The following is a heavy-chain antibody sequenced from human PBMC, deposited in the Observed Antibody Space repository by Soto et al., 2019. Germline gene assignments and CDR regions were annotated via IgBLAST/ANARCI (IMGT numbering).Heavy chain of an antibody. Sequence: EVQLLESGGGLVQPGGSRRLSCAASGFNFKTYAMSWVRQAPGRGLEWVSAISSSGSRTYYADSVKGRFTISRDNSKNALFLEMNSLRAEDTAIYYCAKERREVVSGTGDSWGRGTLVTISS. J-gene: IGHJ4*02. V-gene: IGHV3-23*01. CDR1: GFNFKTYA. D-gene: IGHD6-19*01. CDR3: AKERREVVSGTGDS. CDR2: ISSSGSRT.